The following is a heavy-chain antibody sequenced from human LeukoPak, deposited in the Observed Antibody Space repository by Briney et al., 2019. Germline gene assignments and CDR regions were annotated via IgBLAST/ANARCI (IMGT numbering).Heavy chain of an antibody. V-gene: IGHV1-46*01. CDR2: INPSGGST. CDR1: GYTFTSYY. Sequence: GASVKVSCKASGYTFTSYYMHWVRQAPGQGLEWMGIINPSGGSTSYAQKFQGRVTMTRDTFTSTVYMELSSLRSEDTAVYYCARFTVTNYYFDYWGQGTLVTVSS. D-gene: IGHD4-17*01. J-gene: IGHJ4*02. CDR3: ARFTVTNYYFDY.